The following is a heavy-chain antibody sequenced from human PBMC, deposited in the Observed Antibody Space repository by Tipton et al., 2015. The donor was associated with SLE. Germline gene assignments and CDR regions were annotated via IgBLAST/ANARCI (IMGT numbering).Heavy chain of an antibody. CDR2: VSHGGST. CDR1: GYSISSDYY. CDR3: ARLSDYDSGGYYPWYFDY. D-gene: IGHD3-22*01. Sequence: LRLSCTVSGYSISSDYYWGWIRHPPGKGLEWIGSVSHGGSTYYNPSLNSRVTMSVDTPQNQFSLKLSSVTAADTAVYYCARLSDYDSGGYYPWYFDYWGQGTLVTVSS. V-gene: IGHV4-38-2*02. J-gene: IGHJ4*02.